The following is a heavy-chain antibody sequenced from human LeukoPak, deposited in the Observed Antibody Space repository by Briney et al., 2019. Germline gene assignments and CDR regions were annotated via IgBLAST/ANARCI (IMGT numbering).Heavy chain of an antibody. J-gene: IGHJ5*02. CDR3: ARDGDITYYYGSGSYYKGLWFDP. CDR2: INTNIGNP. Sequence: ASVKVSCKASGYTFTSYAMNWVRQAPGQGLEWMGWINTNIGNPTYAQGFTGRFVFSLDTSVSTAYLQISSLKAEDTAVYYCARDGDITYYYGSGSYYKGLWFDPWGQGTLVTVSS. CDR1: GYTFTSYA. V-gene: IGHV7-4-1*02. D-gene: IGHD3-10*01.